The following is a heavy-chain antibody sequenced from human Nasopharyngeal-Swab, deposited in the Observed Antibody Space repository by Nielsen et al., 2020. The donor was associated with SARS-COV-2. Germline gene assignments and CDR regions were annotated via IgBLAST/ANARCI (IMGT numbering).Heavy chain of an antibody. CDR1: GGTFSSYA. Sequence: SVKVSCKASGGTFSSYAISWVRQAPGQGLEWMGGIIPIFGTANYAQKFQGRVTITADESTSTAYMELSSLRSEDTAVYYCAREGGDYYDSSGYYSGNFDYWGQETLVTVSS. V-gene: IGHV1-69*13. CDR2: IIPIFGTA. J-gene: IGHJ4*02. D-gene: IGHD3-22*01. CDR3: AREGGDYYDSSGYYSGNFDY.